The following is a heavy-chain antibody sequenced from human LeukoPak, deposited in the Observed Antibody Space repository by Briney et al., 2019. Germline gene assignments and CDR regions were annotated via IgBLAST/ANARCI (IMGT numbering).Heavy chain of an antibody. CDR3: AREGEYCSGGSCYRSTYYYYYYYMDV. V-gene: IGHV3-11*01. CDR2: ISSSGSTI. Sequence: GGSLRLSCAASGFTFSDYYMSWIRQAPGKGLEWVSYISSSGSTIYYADSVKGRFTISRDNAKNSLYLQMNSLRAEDTAVYYCAREGEYCSGGSCYRSTYYYYYYYMDVWGKGTTVTISS. D-gene: IGHD2-15*01. CDR1: GFTFSDYY. J-gene: IGHJ6*03.